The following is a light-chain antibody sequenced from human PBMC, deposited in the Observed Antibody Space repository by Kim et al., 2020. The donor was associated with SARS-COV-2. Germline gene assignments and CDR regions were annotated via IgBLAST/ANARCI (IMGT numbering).Light chain of an antibody. Sequence: EIVLTQSPATLSLSPGERATLSCRASQSVSSYLAWYQQKPGQAPRLLIYDASNRATGIPARFSGSGSGTDFTLTISSLEPEDFAVYYCQQRSNWPRAFGGETKLEI. CDR3: QQRSNWPRA. CDR2: DAS. V-gene: IGKV3-11*01. J-gene: IGKJ4*01. CDR1: QSVSSY.